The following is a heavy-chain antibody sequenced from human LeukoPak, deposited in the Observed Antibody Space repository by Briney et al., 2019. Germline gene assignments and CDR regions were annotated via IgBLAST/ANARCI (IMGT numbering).Heavy chain of an antibody. CDR3: TTSSVIVVVTRGNY. J-gene: IGHJ4*02. V-gene: IGHV3-15*01. Sequence: GGSLRLSCEASGFTFSSYWMNWVRQAPGKGLEWVGRIKSKTDGGTTDYAAPVKGRFTISRDDSKNTLYLQMNSLKTEDTAVYYCTTSSVIVVVTRGNYWGQGTLVTVSS. CDR2: IKSKTDGGTT. D-gene: IGHD3-22*01. CDR1: GFTFSSYW.